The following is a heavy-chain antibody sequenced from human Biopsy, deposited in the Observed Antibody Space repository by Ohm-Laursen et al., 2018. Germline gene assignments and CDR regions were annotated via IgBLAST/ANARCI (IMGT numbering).Heavy chain of an antibody. CDR3: ARDEGLLRAFDI. Sequence: PSLTCTVSCGSLSSDFLSLGRQPPGEGLEWIGRIYNNGNTNYNPSLKSRVSMSVDTSKNHFSLNLTSVTAADTAMYYCARDEGLLRAFDIWGQGTLGTVSS. CDR2: IYNNGNT. D-gene: IGHD1-26*01. J-gene: IGHJ3*02. V-gene: IGHV4-4*07. CDR1: CGSLSSDF.